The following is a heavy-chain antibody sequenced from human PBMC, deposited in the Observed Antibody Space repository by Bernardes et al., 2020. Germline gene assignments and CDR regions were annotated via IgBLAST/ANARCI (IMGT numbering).Heavy chain of an antibody. J-gene: IGHJ4*02. CDR1: GYTFTSYG. CDR2: ISAYNGNT. Sequence: ASVKVSCKASGYTFTSYGISWVRQAPGQGLEWMGWISAYNGNTNYAQKLQGRVTMTTDTSTSTAYMELRSLRSDDTAVYYCAREERPLIAAAVDYFDYWGQGTLVTVSS. V-gene: IGHV1-18*01. CDR3: AREERPLIAAAVDYFDY. D-gene: IGHD6-13*01.